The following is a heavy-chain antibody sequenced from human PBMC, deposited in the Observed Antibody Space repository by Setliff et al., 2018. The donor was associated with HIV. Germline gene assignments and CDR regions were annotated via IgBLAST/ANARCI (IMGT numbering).Heavy chain of an antibody. Sequence: LSLTCTVSGGSISSYFWSWIRQSPGKGLEWIAFIFYTGNTKYNPSLRSRVSMSVDTSNNQFSLNLTSVTAADTAVYYCARLGRSSTGPRWGQGTLVTVS. J-gene: IGHJ4*02. CDR3: ARLGRSSTGPR. D-gene: IGHD2-2*01. V-gene: IGHV4-59*08. CDR1: GGSISSYF. CDR2: IFYTGNT.